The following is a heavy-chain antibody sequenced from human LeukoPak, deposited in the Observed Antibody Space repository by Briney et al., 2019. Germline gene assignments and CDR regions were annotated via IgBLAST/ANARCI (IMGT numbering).Heavy chain of an antibody. D-gene: IGHD7-27*01. V-gene: IGHV1-2*02. CDR1: GYTFTGYY. Sequence: ASVKVSCKASGYTFTGYYMHWVRQAPGQGLEWMGWINPTSGGTKYAQNFQGRVTMTRDTSISTAYMELSGLRSDDTAAYYCARDRSVNWGYYWGQGTLVTVSS. J-gene: IGHJ4*02. CDR2: INPTSGGT. CDR3: ARDRSVNWGYY.